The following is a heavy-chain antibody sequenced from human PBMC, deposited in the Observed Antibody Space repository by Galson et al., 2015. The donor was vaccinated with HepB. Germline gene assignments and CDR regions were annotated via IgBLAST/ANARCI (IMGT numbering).Heavy chain of an antibody. D-gene: IGHD1-26*01. V-gene: IGHV3-48*03. Sequence: SLRLSCAGSGFIFNNYEMNWVRQAPGKGLEWLSYISRSGHAIFYADSVRGRFTVSRDNAKNSLFLRMSSLRAEDTAVYYCARDWSGQWELQDAFDIWGQGTRVTVSS. J-gene: IGHJ3*02. CDR1: GFIFNNYE. CDR2: ISRSGHAI. CDR3: ARDWSGQWELQDAFDI.